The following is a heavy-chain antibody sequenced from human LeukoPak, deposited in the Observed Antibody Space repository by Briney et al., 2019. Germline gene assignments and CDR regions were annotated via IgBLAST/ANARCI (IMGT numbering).Heavy chain of an antibody. D-gene: IGHD6-19*01. J-gene: IGHJ4*02. V-gene: IGHV3-48*02. CDR1: GFTLSSYN. CDR3: ARGRIAVAGTFDY. CDR2: ISSSSLSI. Sequence: GGSLLLSCVASGFTLSSYNMNWVRQAPGKGLEWVSYISSSSLSIYNADSVQGRFTISRDNAKNSLFLQMHSLRDEDTAVYYCARGRIAVAGTFDYWGQGTLVTVSS.